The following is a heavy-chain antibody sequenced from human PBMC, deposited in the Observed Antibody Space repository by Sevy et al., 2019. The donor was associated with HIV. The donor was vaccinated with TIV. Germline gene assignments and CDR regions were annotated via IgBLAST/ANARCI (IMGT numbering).Heavy chain of an antibody. CDR3: ARDKPQGVVIIPGSMWGGVDY. Sequence: ASVKVSCKTFGYTFKTYGISWVRQAPGQGLEWMGWISAYSGDTNFAQKFQGRVTMTTDTSTSTAYMELSSLRSDDTAVYFCARDKPQGVVIIPGSMWGGVDYWGQGTVFTVSS. CDR1: GYTFKTYG. D-gene: IGHD2-2*01. V-gene: IGHV1-18*01. CDR2: ISAYSGDT. J-gene: IGHJ4*02.